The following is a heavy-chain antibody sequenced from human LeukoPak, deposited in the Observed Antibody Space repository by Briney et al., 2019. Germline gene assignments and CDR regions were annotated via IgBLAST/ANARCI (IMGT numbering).Heavy chain of an antibody. CDR3: ARTPGSSSIYYYGMDV. CDR2: INPNSGGT. Sequence: ASVKVSCKASGYTFTGYYMHWVRQAPGQGLEWMGWINPNSGGTNYAQKFQGRVTMTRDTSISTAYMELSRLRFDDTAVYYCARTPGSSSIYYYGMDVWGQGTLVTVSS. V-gene: IGHV1-2*02. J-gene: IGHJ6*02. D-gene: IGHD6-6*01. CDR1: GYTFTGYY.